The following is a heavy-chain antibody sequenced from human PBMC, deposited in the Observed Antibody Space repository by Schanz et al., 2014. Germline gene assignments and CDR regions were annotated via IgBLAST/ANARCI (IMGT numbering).Heavy chain of an antibody. CDR1: GSTFSAYW. V-gene: IGHV3-74*02. CDR2: INTDETTT. J-gene: IGHJ4*02. D-gene: IGHD3-22*01. Sequence: EVQLVESGGGLVQPGGSLRLSCAASGSTFSAYWMHWVRQVPGKGLVWIARINTDETTTKYADSVRGRFTISRDNSKNMVYLQMNSLRAKDTAVYYCVRAGYETTGYYHLESWVGDYFDSWGQGALVTVSS. CDR3: VRAGYETTGYYHLESWVGDYFDS.